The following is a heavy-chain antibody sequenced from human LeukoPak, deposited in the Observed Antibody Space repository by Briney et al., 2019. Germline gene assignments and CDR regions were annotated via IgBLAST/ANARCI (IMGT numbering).Heavy chain of an antibody. J-gene: IGHJ6*02. CDR1: GGSISSGGYS. Sequence: PSQTLSLTCAVSGGSISSGGYSWSWIRQPPGKGLEWIGYIYHSGSTYYNPSLKSRVTISVDRSKNQFSLKLSSVTAADTAVYYCARAHVVRGVIGYHYYGMDVWGQGTTVTVSS. D-gene: IGHD3-10*01. CDR2: IYHSGST. CDR3: ARAHVVRGVIGYHYYGMDV. V-gene: IGHV4-30-2*01.